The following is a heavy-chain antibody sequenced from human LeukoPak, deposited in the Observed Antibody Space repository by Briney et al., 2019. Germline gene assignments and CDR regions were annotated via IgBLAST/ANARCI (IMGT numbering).Heavy chain of an antibody. CDR3: ARGQDPGIAVAGIGGLAYYFDY. V-gene: IGHV1-69*05. CDR1: GGTCSSYA. Sequence: ASVKVSCKASGGTCSSYAISWVRQAPGQGLEWMGGIIPIFGTANYAQKFQGRVTITTDESTSTAYMELSSLRSEDTAVYYCARGQDPGIAVAGIGGLAYYFDYWGQGTLVTVSS. CDR2: IIPIFGTA. D-gene: IGHD6-19*01. J-gene: IGHJ4*02.